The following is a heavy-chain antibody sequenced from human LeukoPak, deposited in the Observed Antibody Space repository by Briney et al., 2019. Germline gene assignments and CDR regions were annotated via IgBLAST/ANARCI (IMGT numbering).Heavy chain of an antibody. CDR1: GFTFDDHA. V-gene: IGHV3-9*01. Sequence: PGGSLRLSCAASGFTFDDHAMHWVRQAPGKGLEWVSGISWNSGSIGYADSVKGRFTISRDNAKNSLYLQMNSLRAEDTALYYCAKDTVVLTVTGPGDYWGQGTLVTVSS. CDR3: AKDTVVLTVTGPGDY. J-gene: IGHJ4*02. CDR2: ISWNSGSI. D-gene: IGHD4-17*01.